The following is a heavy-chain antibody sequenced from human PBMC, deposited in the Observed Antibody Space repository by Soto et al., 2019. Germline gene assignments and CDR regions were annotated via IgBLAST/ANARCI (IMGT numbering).Heavy chain of an antibody. CDR3: ARDPELCSGGSCYQLDY. J-gene: IGHJ4*02. CDR2: ISYDGSNK. CDR1: GFTFSSYA. D-gene: IGHD2-15*01. Sequence: PGGSLRLSCAASGFTFSSYAMHWVRQAPGKGLEWVAVISYDGSNKYYADSVKGRLTISRDNSKNTLYLQMNSLRAEDTAVYYCARDPELCSGGSCYQLDYWGQGT. V-gene: IGHV3-30-3*01.